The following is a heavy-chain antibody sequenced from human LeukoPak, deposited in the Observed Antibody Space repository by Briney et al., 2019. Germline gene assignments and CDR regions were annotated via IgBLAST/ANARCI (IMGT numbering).Heavy chain of an antibody. CDR3: ARHTPCSSCSCYLVPWFDP. CDR1: GGSISSYY. V-gene: IGHV4-4*07. D-gene: IGHD2-15*01. CDR2: TYTSGST. J-gene: IGHJ5*02. Sequence: SETLSLTCTVSGGSISSYYWSWIRQPAGKGLEWIGRTYTSGSTNYNPSLKSRVTMSVDTSKNQFSLKLTSVAAADTVVYYCARHTPCSSCSCYLVPWFDPRGQATLVTVSS.